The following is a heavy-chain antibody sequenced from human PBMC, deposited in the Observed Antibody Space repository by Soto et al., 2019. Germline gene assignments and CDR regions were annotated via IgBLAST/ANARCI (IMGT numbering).Heavy chain of an antibody. D-gene: IGHD1-7*01. J-gene: IGHJ5*02. CDR1: GFTFSSYG. CDR2: IWYDGSNK. CDR3: AREGITGTTEDWFDP. Sequence: QVQLVESGGGVVQPGRSLRLSCAASGFTFSSYGMHWVRQAPGKGLEWVAVIWYDGSNKYYADSVKGRFTISRDNSKNTLYLQMNSLRAEDTAVYYCAREGITGTTEDWFDPWGQGTLVTVSS. V-gene: IGHV3-33*01.